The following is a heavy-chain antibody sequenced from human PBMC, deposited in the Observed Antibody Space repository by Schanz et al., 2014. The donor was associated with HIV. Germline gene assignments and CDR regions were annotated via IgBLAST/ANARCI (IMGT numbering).Heavy chain of an antibody. CDR1: GYTFSSHG. CDR2: ISGYNGHT. D-gene: IGHD2-21*02. CDR3: ARRESDGALDV. Sequence: QVQLVQSGGEVKNPGASVKVSCKASGYTFSSHGISWVRQAPGQGLEWMGWISGYNGHTDYEQKIQGRVTLTTDTSTSTAYMELSSLRSDDTAVYHCARRESDGALDVWGQGTTVTVSS. J-gene: IGHJ6*02. V-gene: IGHV1-18*01.